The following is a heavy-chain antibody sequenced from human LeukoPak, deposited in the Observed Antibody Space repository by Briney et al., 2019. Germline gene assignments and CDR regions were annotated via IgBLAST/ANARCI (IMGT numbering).Heavy chain of an antibody. CDR1: GDSVSRSAYY. Sequence: SETLSLTCTASGDSVSRSAYYWAWIRQTPGRDLEWIGSVYYNGSSWYNPSLQRRVTISVDTSKNQISLKLRSVTAADTAVYYCARDADYGNYAWQYWGQGTLVTVSS. CDR3: ARDADYGNYAWQY. J-gene: IGHJ4*02. CDR2: VYYNGSS. V-gene: IGHV4-39*02. D-gene: IGHD4-11*01.